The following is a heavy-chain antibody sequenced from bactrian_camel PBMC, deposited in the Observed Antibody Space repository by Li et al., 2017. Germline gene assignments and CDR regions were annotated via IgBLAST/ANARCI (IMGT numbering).Heavy chain of an antibody. D-gene: IGHD5*01. CDR3: AADDRLCGWVLFRSSLYKY. J-gene: IGHJ4*01. V-gene: IGHV3S54*01. CDR2: INTDHVNT. Sequence: HVQLVESGGGSVQAGGSLRLSCTTSETIYTLNCMGWFRQAPGKKREGVALINTDHVNTFYADSVDGRFTIAVDNAENTVYLQMSSLEPEDSGVYFCAADDRLCGWVLFRSSLYKYRGQGTQVTV. CDR1: ETIYTLNC.